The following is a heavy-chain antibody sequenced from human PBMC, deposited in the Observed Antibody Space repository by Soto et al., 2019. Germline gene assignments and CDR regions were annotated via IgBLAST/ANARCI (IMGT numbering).Heavy chain of an antibody. D-gene: IGHD3-9*01. CDR3: ARVLRVYDWLPQGAFDI. CDR1: GFTFSDYY. Sequence: QVKLVDSGGDLVKPAGSLRLSCAASGFTFSDYYMSWICQAPGKGLEWVSYISGSGSYTNYADSVKGRFTISRDNAKKSLSLQMNSLRPEDTAVYYCARVLRVYDWLPQGAFDIWGQGTMVTVSS. J-gene: IGHJ3*02. CDR2: ISGSGSYT. V-gene: IGHV3-11*06.